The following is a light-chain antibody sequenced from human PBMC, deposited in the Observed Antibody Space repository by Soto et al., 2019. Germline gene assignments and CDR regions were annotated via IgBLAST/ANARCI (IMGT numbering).Light chain of an antibody. V-gene: IGKV3-11*01. Sequence: ETVLTQSPATLSLSPGETATLSCRASESVDIYLAWYQQKPGQAPRLLIYHASNRATGIPARFSGSGSGTDFTLIISRVEPEDSAVYSGQQRRNWPPLTFGGGTRVEI. CDR1: ESVDIY. CDR2: HAS. J-gene: IGKJ4*01. CDR3: QQRRNWPPLT.